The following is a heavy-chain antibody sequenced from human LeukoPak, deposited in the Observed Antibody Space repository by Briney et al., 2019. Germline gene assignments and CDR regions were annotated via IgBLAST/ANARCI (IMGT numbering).Heavy chain of an antibody. CDR1: GFTFSAYD. D-gene: IGHD4-11*01. V-gene: IGHV3-69-1*01. Sequence: GGSLRLSCAASGFTFSAYDMNWVRQAPGKGLEWVSYISRSNNVYYAHSVKGRFTISRDNAKNSLYLQMNSLSAEDTAVYYCAYSNSFDYWGQGTLVTVSS. J-gene: IGHJ4*02. CDR3: AYSNSFDY. CDR2: ISRSNNV.